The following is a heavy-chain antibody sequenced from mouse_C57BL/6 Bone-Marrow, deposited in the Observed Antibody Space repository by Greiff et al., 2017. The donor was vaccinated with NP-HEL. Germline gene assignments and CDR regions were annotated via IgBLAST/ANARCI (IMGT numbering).Heavy chain of an antibody. CDR1: GYAFTNYL. D-gene: IGHD1-1*01. V-gene: IGHV1-54*01. J-gene: IGHJ1*03. Sequence: VQLQQSGAELVRPGTSVKVSCKASGYAFTNYLIDWVKQRPGQGLEWIGTINPGSGGTNYNEKFKGKVTLTADKSSSTAYMQLSSLTSEDSAVYFCAGSSNWYFDVWGTGTTVTVSS. CDR2: INPGSGGT. CDR3: AGSSNWYFDV.